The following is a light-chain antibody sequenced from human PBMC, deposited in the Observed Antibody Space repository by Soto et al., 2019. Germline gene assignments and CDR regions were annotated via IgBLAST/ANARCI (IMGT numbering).Light chain of an antibody. J-gene: IGKJ1*01. Sequence: EIVMTQSPATLSVSPGERATLSCRASQSVSSNLAWYQQKPGQAPRLLIYDASTRATGIPARFSGSWSGTEFTLTISSLQSEDFAVYYCQQYNNWPWTFGQGTKVEIK. CDR3: QQYNNWPWT. CDR1: QSVSSN. CDR2: DAS. V-gene: IGKV3-15*01.